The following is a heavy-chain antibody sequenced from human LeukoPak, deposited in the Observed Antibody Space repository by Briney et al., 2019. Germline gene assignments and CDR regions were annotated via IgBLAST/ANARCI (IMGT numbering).Heavy chain of an antibody. CDR3: AKHYSRKFGP. D-gene: IGHD4-11*01. Sequence: GGSLRLSCAASGFTFSSYAMNWVRQAPGKGLEWVSGISGSGDNTYYADSVKGRFTISRDNSKNTLYLQMNSLRAEERGVYYCAKHYSRKFGPWGQGILATVAS. V-gene: IGHV3-23*01. CDR2: ISGSGDNT. J-gene: IGHJ5*02. CDR1: GFTFSSYA.